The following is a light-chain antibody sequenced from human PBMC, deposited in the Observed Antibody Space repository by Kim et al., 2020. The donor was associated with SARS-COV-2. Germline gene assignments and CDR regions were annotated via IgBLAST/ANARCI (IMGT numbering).Light chain of an antibody. V-gene: IGLV1-40*01. CDR1: SSNIRAGFD. Sequence: QSVLTQPPSVPGAPGQRVIISCTGSSSNIRAGFDVHWYQQLPGTAPKFLIYGNSNRPSGVPDRFSCSKSGTSASRAITGLQAEDEAGYSCQSYDSSLSGWVFDGWTQLTVL. CDR3: QSYDSSLSGWV. CDR2: GNS. J-gene: IGLJ3*02.